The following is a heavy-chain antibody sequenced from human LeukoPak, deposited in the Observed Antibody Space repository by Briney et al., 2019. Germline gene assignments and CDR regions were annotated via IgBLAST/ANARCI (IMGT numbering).Heavy chain of an antibody. CDR2: IKSKSDDGTT. V-gene: IGHV3-15*01. Sequence: GGSLRLSCAACGFTLSNAWMSWVRQAPARGREWVGGIKSKSDDGTTDYAARVKGRFTISRDDSKNTLYLEMNSLKTEDTAVYYCTTERGGFDYWGQGTLVTVSS. CDR1: GFTLSNAW. D-gene: IGHD3-10*01. CDR3: TTERGGFDY. J-gene: IGHJ4*02.